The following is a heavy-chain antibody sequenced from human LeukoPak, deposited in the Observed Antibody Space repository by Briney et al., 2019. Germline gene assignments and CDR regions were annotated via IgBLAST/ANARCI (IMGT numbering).Heavy chain of an antibody. CDR2: IIPMFGTP. Sequence: ASVTVSCKTSGYTFDTYGINWVRQAPGQWLEWMGGIIPMFGTPNYAQKFQGRVTITADESTSTAYMELSSLRSEDTAVYYCATTPGKLWFGELSRWGQGALVTVSS. V-gene: IGHV1-69*13. D-gene: IGHD3-10*01. J-gene: IGHJ4*02. CDR3: ATTPGKLWFGELSR. CDR1: GYTFDTYG.